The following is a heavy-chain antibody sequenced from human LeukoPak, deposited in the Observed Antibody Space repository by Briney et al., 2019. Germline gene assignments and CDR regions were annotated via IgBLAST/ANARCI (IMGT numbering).Heavy chain of an antibody. J-gene: IGHJ5*02. Sequence: SETLSLTCTVSGGSISSHYWSWIRQPPGKGLEWIGYIYYSGSTNYNPSLKSRVTISVDTSKNQFSLKLSSVTAADTAVYYCARKIAAAGPHFDPWGQGTLVTVSS. D-gene: IGHD6-13*01. CDR1: GGSISSHY. CDR3: ARKIAAAGPHFDP. CDR2: IYYSGST. V-gene: IGHV4-59*11.